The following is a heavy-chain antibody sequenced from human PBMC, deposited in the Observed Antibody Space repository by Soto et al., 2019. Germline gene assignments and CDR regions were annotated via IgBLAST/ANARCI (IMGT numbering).Heavy chain of an antibody. Sequence: ESGGGVVQPGRSLRLSCAASGFTFSSYAMHWVRQAPGKGLEWVAVISYDGSNKYYADSVKGRFTISRDNSKNTLYLQMNSLRAEDTAVYYCAREGRLGAAAGTPDYWGQGTLVTVSS. J-gene: IGHJ4*02. CDR1: GFTFSSYA. CDR2: ISYDGSNK. D-gene: IGHD6-13*01. CDR3: AREGRLGAAAGTPDY. V-gene: IGHV3-30-3*01.